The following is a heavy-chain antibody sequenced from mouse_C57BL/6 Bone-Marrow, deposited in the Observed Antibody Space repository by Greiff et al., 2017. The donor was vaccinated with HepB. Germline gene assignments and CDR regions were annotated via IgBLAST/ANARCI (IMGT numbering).Heavy chain of an antibody. V-gene: IGHV1-64*01. CDR1: GYTFTSYW. J-gene: IGHJ2*01. CDR3: ARWAITTVVPDY. Sequence: QVQLKQPGAELVKPGASVKLSCKASGYTFTSYWMHWVKQRPGQGLEWIGMIHPNSGSTNYNEKFKSKATLTVDKSSSTAYMQLSSLTSEDAAVYYCARWAITTVVPDYWGQGTTLTVSS. D-gene: IGHD1-1*01. CDR2: IHPNSGST.